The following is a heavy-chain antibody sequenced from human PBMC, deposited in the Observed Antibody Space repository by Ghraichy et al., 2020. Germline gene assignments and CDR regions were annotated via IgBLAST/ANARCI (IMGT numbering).Heavy chain of an antibody. CDR1: GGTFSSYA. V-gene: IGHV1-69*13. D-gene: IGHD6-6*01. J-gene: IGHJ5*02. CDR3: ARLGIAARPGLLGHWFDP. CDR2: IIPIFGTA. Sequence: SVKVSCKASGGTFSSYAISWVRQAPGQGLEWMGGIIPIFGTANYAQKFQGRVTITADESTSTAYMELSSLRSEDTAVYYCARLGIAARPGLLGHWFDPWGQGTLVTVSS.